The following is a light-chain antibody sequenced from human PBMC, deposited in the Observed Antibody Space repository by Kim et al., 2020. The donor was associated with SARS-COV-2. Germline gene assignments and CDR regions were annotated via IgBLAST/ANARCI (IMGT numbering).Light chain of an antibody. CDR3: GTWDSSLSADWV. CDR1: SSNIGNNY. CDR2: DNN. J-gene: IGLJ3*02. Sequence: QKVTIAYTESSSNIGNNYVSWYQQRPGTAPTLLIYDNNKRPSEIPDRFSGSKSGTSATLGITGLQTGDEADYYCGTWDSSLSADWVFGGGTQLTVL. V-gene: IGLV1-51*01.